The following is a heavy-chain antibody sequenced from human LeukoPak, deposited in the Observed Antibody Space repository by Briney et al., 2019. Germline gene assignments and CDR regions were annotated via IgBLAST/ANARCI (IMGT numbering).Heavy chain of an antibody. V-gene: IGHV1-8*01. CDR1: GYTFTSYD. D-gene: IGHD2-2*01. Sequence: ASVKVSCKASGYTFTSYDINWVRQATGQGLEWMGWMNPNSGNTGYAQKFQGRVTMTRNTSISTAYMELSSLRSEDTAVYYCARVIVVVPAAKIWFDPWGQGTLVTVSS. CDR3: ARVIVVVPAAKIWFDP. CDR2: MNPNSGNT. J-gene: IGHJ5*02.